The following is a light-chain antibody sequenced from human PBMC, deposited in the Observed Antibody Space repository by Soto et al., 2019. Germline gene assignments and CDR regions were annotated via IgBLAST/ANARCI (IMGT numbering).Light chain of an antibody. CDR3: SSYTLISTQV. V-gene: IGLV2-14*01. CDR1: SSDVGGYNY. J-gene: IGLJ3*02. Sequence: QSALTQPASVSGSLGQSITISCTGTSSDVGGYNYVSWYQQHPGKVPKLIIYEVNNRPSGVSYRFSGSKSGNTASLTISGLQAEDEADYYCSSYTLISTQVFGGGTQLTVL. CDR2: EVN.